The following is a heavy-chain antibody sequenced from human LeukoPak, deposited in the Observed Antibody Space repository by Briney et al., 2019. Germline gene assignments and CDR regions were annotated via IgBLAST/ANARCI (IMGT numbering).Heavy chain of an antibody. V-gene: IGHV3-53*01. D-gene: IGHD2-2*01. J-gene: IGHJ3*02. CDR2: ISNGGTT. Sequence: PGGSLRLSCAASGLTINSNYMSWVRQSPGKGLEWVSMISNGGTTFYADSVKGRFTISRDNSKNTMYLQMNNLRVEDTAVYYCARGGDTLGSSRSAFDIWGQGTPATVSS. CDR3: ARGGDTLGSSRSAFDI. CDR1: GLTINSNY.